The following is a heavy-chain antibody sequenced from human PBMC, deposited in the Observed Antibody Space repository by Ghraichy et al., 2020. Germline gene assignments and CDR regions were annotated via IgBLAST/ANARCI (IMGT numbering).Heavy chain of an antibody. J-gene: IGHJ5*02. Sequence: SETLSLTCTVSGGSISSYYWSWIRQPPGKGLEWIGYIYYSGSTNYNPSLKSRVTISVDTSKNQFSLKLSSVTAADTAVYYCASRRALGWFDPWGQGTLVTVST. CDR1: GGSISSYY. V-gene: IGHV4-59*08. CDR3: ASRRALGWFDP. D-gene: IGHD3-16*01. CDR2: IYYSGST.